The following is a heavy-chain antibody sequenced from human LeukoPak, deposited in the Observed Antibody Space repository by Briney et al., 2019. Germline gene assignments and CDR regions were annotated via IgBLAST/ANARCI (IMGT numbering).Heavy chain of an antibody. V-gene: IGHV4-59*01. CDR3: ATNTGTVFDY. D-gene: IGHD7-27*01. CDR1: GGSITPYY. CDR2: VYYDGSN. Sequence: SETLSLTCTVSGGSITPYYLTWIRQPPGRGLEWIGYVYYDGSNDYNPSLRSRVTILLDMSKHQFSLQLTSVTAADTAAYYCATNTGTVFDYWGQGILVTVSS. J-gene: IGHJ4*02.